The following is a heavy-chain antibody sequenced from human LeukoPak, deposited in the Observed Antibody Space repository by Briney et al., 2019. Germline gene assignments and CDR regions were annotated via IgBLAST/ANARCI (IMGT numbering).Heavy chain of an antibody. J-gene: IGHJ3*02. CDR2: ISSSGTAT. CDR1: GFTFDDYY. D-gene: IGHD3-10*01. Sequence: GGSLRLSCTASGFTFDDYYITWIRQAPGKGLDWVAYISSSGTATYYADSVKGRFTISRDNAKNSLYLQMDSLKAEDTAMYYCARPARSGIYYPDAFESWGQGTMVTVSS. CDR3: ARPARSGIYYPDAFES. V-gene: IGHV3-11*04.